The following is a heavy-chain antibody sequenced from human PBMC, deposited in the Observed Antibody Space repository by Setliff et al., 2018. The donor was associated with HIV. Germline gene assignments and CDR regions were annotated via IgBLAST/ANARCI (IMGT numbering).Heavy chain of an antibody. J-gene: IGHJ4*02. CDR1: GFTFSSYS. CDR2: ISSSSSYI. CDR3: ARGQGAYSGYDYDY. D-gene: IGHD5-12*01. V-gene: IGHV3-21*01. Sequence: LRLSCAASGFTFSSYSMNWVRQAPGKGLEWVSSISSSSSYIYYADSVKGRFTISRDNAKNSLYLQMNSLRAEDTAVYYCARGQGAYSGYDYDYWGQGTLVTVSS.